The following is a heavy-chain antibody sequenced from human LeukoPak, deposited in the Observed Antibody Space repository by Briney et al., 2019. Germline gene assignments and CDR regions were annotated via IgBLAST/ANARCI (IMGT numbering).Heavy chain of an antibody. Sequence: SETLSLACTVSGGSINNYYWSWIRQPAGKGLEWIGRIYTSGSTNYNPPLKSRVTMSVDTSNNQFCLNLTSVTAADTPVYYCARDTGAYDYWAQGTLVPVSS. J-gene: IGHJ4*02. CDR3: ARDTGAYDY. CDR1: GGSINNYY. D-gene: IGHD3-10*01. CDR2: IYTSGST. V-gene: IGHV4-4*07.